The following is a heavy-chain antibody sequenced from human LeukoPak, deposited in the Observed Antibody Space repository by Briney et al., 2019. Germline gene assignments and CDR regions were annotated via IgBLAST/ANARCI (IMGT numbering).Heavy chain of an antibody. CDR2: ISGSGGTT. CDR1: GFTFNNYA. V-gene: IGHV3-23*01. J-gene: IGHJ6*02. D-gene: IGHD2-2*01. Sequence: GGSLRLSCAASGFTFNNYAMNWARQAPGKGLEWVSVISGSGGTTYYADSVKGRFTISRDSSKNTLYLQMNSLRAEDTAVYYCAKPPVVPAAMRYYGMDVWGQGTTVTVSS. CDR3: AKPPVVPAAMRYYGMDV.